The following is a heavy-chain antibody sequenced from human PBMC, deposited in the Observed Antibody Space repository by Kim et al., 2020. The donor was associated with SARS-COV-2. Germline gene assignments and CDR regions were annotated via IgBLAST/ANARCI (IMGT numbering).Heavy chain of an antibody. CDR2: ISYDGSNK. V-gene: IGHV3-30*18. CDR3: AKDYCSSTSCYADLGWLYYYYYYGMDV. CDR1: GFTFSSYG. D-gene: IGHD2-2*01. Sequence: GGSLRLSCAASGFTFSSYGMHWVRQAPGKGLEWVAVISYDGSNKYYADSVKGRFTISRDNSKNTLYLQMNSLRAEDTAVYYCAKDYCSSTSCYADLGWLYYYYYYGMDVWGQGTTVTVSS. J-gene: IGHJ6*02.